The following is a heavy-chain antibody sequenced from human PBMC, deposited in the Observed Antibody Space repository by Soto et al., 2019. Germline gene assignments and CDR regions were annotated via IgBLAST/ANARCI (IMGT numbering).Heavy chain of an antibody. CDR1: GGSVSSGSYY. Sequence: PSETLSLTCTVSGGSVSSGSYYWSWIRQPPGKGLEWIGYIYYSGSTNYNPSLKSRVTISVDTSKNQFSLKLSSVTAADTAVYYCARVQAGTIDYWGQGALVTVSS. V-gene: IGHV4-61*01. CDR3: ARVQAGTIDY. CDR2: IYYSGST. D-gene: IGHD1-1*01. J-gene: IGHJ4*02.